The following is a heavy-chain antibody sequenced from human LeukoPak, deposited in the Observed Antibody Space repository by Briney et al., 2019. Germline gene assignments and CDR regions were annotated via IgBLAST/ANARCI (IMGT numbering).Heavy chain of an antibody. CDR2: INHFGTS. J-gene: IGHJ4*02. D-gene: IGHD3-22*01. CDR3: ARAGNVLVVTQKKKKPFDY. CDR1: GGTFGGYY. Sequence: SETLSLTCAVDGGTFGGYYWTWIRQRPGKGLEWIGEINHFGTSNSNPSLRSRVELSVDTSKRQFSLILTSVTAAGTGIYYCARAGNVLVVTQKKKKPFDYWGQGTVVTVSS. V-gene: IGHV4-34*01.